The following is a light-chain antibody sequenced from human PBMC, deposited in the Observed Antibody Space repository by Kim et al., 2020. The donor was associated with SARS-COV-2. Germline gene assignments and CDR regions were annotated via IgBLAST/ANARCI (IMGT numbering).Light chain of an antibody. CDR3: AARAYNLNGYV. V-gene: IGLV1-47*01. CDR1: TATVASNY. Sequence: GKTCPISGPGSTATVASNYLSWYQHGPGRAPKPIIYRDTQRPSGVLDRFSGSNSGTSTSAALSGPRLEDEAESYCAARAYNLNGYVFGSGTQVTVL. J-gene: IGLJ1*01. CDR2: RDT.